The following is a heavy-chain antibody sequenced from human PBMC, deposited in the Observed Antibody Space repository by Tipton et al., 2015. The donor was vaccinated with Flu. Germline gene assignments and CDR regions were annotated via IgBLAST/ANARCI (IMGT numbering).Heavy chain of an antibody. CDR3: ARARAPYYYYAMDV. CDR2: IYYSGGT. J-gene: IGHJ6*02. D-gene: IGHD3-10*01. Sequence: GLVKPSETLSLTCTVSGDSIASYYWSWIRQPPGKGLEWIGYIYYSGGTNYNPSLQSRLSISVDSSKNQLSLKLTSVTAADTAVYYCARARAPYYYYAMDVWGQGP. CDR1: GDSIASYY. V-gene: IGHV4-59*01.